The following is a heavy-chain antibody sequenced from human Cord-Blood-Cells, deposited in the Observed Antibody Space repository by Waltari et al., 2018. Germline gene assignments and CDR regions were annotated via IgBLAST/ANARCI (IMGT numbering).Heavy chain of an antibody. V-gene: IGHV1-69*12. CDR1: GGTFSSYA. CDR2: IVPICGTA. CDR3: ARGGYGDYHAFDI. J-gene: IGHJ3*02. D-gene: IGHD4-17*01. Sequence: QVQLVQSGAEVKKPGSSVKISCKASGGTFSSYAISWVRQAPGQGLEWMGGIVPICGTANYAQRFQGRVTITADESTSTAYMELSSLRSEDTAVYYCARGGYGDYHAFDIWGQGTMVTVSS.